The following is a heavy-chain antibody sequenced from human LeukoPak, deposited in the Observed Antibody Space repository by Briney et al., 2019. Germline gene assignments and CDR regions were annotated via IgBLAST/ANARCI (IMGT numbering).Heavy chain of an antibody. CDR3: ARDESGSGSFFNF. J-gene: IGHJ4*02. V-gene: IGHV3-48*02. CDR1: GFTFRSYS. CDR2: ISSGGSTI. Sequence: GGSLRLSCAVSGFTFRSYSMNWVRQAPGKGPEWVSYISSGGSTIYYADSVKGRFTISRDNADNSLYLQMNSLRDEDTAVHYCARDESGSGSFFNFWGQGTLVTVSS. D-gene: IGHD3-10*01.